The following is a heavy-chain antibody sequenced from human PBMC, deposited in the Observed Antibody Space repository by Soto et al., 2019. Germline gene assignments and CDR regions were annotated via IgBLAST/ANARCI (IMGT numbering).Heavy chain of an antibody. CDR3: ARARGSIAAAGARTRGAFDI. CDR2: INHSGST. CDR1: GGSFGGYY. V-gene: IGHV4-34*01. J-gene: IGHJ3*02. Sequence: SENPSITCAVYGGSFGGYYWSWVRQPPGTGLEWIGEINHSGSTNYNPSLKSRVTISVDTAKKQFSLKLSSVTAADTAVYYCARARGSIAAAGARTRGAFDIWGQGTMVP. D-gene: IGHD6-13*01.